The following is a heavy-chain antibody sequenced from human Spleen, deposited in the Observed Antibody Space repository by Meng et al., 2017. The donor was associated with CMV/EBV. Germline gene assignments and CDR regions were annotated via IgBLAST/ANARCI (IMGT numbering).Heavy chain of an antibody. CDR1: AFTFYNYA. Sequence: GESLKISCAASAFTFYNYAMNWGRQAPGKGLEWVSTISPSGGTTYYEDSVRGRFIISRDNSKNTMFLQMNSLRGEDTAVYSCARTSGSHDLWSGDYYRYFDRWGQGTLVTVSS. J-gene: IGHJ5*02. D-gene: IGHD3-3*01. CDR3: ARTSGSHDLWSGDYYRYFDR. CDR2: ISPSGGTT. V-gene: IGHV3-23*01.